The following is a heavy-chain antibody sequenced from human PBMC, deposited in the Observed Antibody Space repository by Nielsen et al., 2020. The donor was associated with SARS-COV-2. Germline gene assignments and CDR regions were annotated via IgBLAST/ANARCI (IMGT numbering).Heavy chain of an antibody. Sequence: GGSLRLSCAASGFTFSNAWMSWVRQAPGKGLEWVGRIKSKTDGGTTDYAAPVKGRFTISRDDSKSTLYLQMNSLKTEDTAVYYCTTDRYSSGWYDYWGQGTLVTVSS. V-gene: IGHV3-15*01. CDR1: GFTFSNAW. J-gene: IGHJ4*02. CDR3: TTDRYSSGWYDY. D-gene: IGHD6-19*01. CDR2: IKSKTDGGTT.